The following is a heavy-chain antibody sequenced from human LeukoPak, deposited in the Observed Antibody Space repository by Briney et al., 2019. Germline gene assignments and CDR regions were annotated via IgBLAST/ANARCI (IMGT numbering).Heavy chain of an antibody. V-gene: IGHV1-2*02. CDR3: ARVSDCSGGSCYSNWFDP. J-gene: IGHJ5*02. Sequence: ASVKVSCKASGYTFTGYYMHWVRQAPGQGLEWMGWINPNSGGTNYAQKFQGRVTMTRDTSISTAYMELSRLRSDDTAVYYCARVSDCSGGSCYSNWFDPWGQGTLVTVSS. CDR2: INPNSGGT. CDR1: GYTFTGYY. D-gene: IGHD2-15*01.